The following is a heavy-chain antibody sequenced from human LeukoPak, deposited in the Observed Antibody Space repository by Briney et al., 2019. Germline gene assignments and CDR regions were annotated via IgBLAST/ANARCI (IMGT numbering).Heavy chain of an antibody. J-gene: IGHJ4*02. V-gene: IGHV1-18*01. D-gene: IGHD5-12*01. CDR1: GYTFTIYG. CDR2: ISAYNGNT. Sequence: ASVKVSCKASGYTFTIYGISWVRQAPGQGLEWMGWISAYNGNTNYAQKLQGRVTMTTDTSTSTAYMELRSLRSDDTAVYYCARATVRYSGYEEFDYWGQGTLVTVSS. CDR3: ARATVRYSGYEEFDY.